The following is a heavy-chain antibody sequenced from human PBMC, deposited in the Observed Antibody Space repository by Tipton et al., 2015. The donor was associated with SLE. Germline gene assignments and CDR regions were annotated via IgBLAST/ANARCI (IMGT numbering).Heavy chain of an antibody. V-gene: IGHV4-34*01. Sequence: LRLSCAVYGGSFSGYYWSWIRQPPGKGLEWIGEINHSGSTTYSPSLKSRVTISVDTSKNQFPLKLSSVTAADTAVYYCASGPHAFDIWGQGTMVTVSS. CDR2: INHSGST. CDR3: ASGPHAFDI. CDR1: GGSFSGYY. J-gene: IGHJ3*02.